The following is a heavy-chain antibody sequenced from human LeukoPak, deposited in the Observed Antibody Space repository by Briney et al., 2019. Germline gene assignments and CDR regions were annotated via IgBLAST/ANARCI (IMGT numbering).Heavy chain of an antibody. V-gene: IGHV3-NL1*01. CDR3: AKDSEDIVVVPAAMDLPDY. CDR1: GLTFSNSA. D-gene: IGHD2-2*01. J-gene: IGHJ4*02. Sequence: GGSLRLSCVASGLTFSNSAMTWVRQGPGKGLEWVSSTYYSDSVKGRFTISRDNSKNTLYLQMNSLRAEDTAVYYCAKDSEDIVVVPAAMDLPDYWGQGTLVTVSS. CDR2: T.